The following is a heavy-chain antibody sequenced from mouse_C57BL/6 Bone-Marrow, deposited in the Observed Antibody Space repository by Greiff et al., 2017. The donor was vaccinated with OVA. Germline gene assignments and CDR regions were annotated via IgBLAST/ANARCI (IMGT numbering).Heavy chain of an antibody. V-gene: IGHV2-2*01. J-gene: IGHJ3*01. D-gene: IGHD2-3*01. Sequence: QVHVKQSGPGLVQPSQSLSITCTVSGFSLTSYGVHWVRQSPGKGLEWLGVIWSGGSTDYNAAFISRLSISKDNSKSQVFFKMNSLQADDTAIYYCARSWLLRPFAYWGQGTLVTVSA. CDR2: IWSGGST. CDR1: GFSLTSYG. CDR3: ARSWLLRPFAY.